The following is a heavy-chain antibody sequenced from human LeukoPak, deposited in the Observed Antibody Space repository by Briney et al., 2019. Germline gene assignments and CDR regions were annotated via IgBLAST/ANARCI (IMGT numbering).Heavy chain of an antibody. D-gene: IGHD6-19*01. CDR1: GFTFSSYD. V-gene: IGHV3-13*01. CDR2: IGTAGDT. Sequence: QPGGSLRLSCAASGFTFSSYDMHWVRHATGKGLEWVSAIGTAGDTYYPGSVKGRFTISRENAKNSLYLQMNSLGAGDTAVYYCARGAYSSGWYENWFDPWGQGTPVTVSS. J-gene: IGHJ5*02. CDR3: ARGAYSSGWYENWFDP.